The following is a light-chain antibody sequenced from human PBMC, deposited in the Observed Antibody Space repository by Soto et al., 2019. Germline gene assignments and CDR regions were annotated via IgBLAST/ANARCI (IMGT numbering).Light chain of an antibody. Sequence: QSVLTQPPSVSGAPGQRVTISCTGSSSDIGAGYDVHCYQQVPGTAPKLLIFGNYNRPSGVPGRFSGSKSDTSASLAITGLQAEDEADYYCQSYDTGLSGAVFGGGTKLTVL. V-gene: IGLV1-40*01. CDR2: GNY. CDR1: SSDIGAGYD. CDR3: QSYDTGLSGAV. J-gene: IGLJ3*02.